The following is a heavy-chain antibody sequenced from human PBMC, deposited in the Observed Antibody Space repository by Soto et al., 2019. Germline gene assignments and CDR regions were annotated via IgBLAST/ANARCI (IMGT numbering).Heavy chain of an antibody. CDR1: GGSFSDTY. V-gene: IGHV4-34*01. CDR3: ARGVSVFRGSFDP. CDR2: INHNTNT. Sequence: QVHLQQWGAGLLKPSETLSLTCAVYGGSFSDTYWNWFRQPPGKGLEWIGEINHNTNTIYNPSLTRRVTISVETPKNPFSLKLTSVTAADTAVYYCARGVSVFRGSFDPWGQGTLVTVSS. J-gene: IGHJ5*02. D-gene: IGHD3-10*02.